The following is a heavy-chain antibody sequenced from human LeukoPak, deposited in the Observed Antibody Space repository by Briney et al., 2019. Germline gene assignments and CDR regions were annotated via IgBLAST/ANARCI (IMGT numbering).Heavy chain of an antibody. J-gene: IGHJ5*02. CDR2: IIPIFGTA. V-gene: IGHV1-69*13. Sequence: SVKVSCKASGYTFTSYYMHWVRQAPGQGLEWMGGIIPIFGTANYAQKFQGRVTITADESTSTAYMELSSLRSEDTAVYYCARGEWFDPWGQGTLVTVSS. CDR3: ARGEWFDP. CDR1: GYTFTSYY.